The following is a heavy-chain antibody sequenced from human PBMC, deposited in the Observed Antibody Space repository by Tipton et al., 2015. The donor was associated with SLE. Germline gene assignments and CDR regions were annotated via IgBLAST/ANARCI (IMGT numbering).Heavy chain of an antibody. CDR2: IYYSGST. V-gene: IGHV4-34*09. Sequence: TLSLTCAVYGGSFSGYYWSWIRQPPGKGLEWIGYIYYSGSTYYNPSLKSRVTISVDTSKNQFSLKLSSVTAADTAVYYCARENRRGDYYYYMDVWGKGTTVTVSS. J-gene: IGHJ6*03. CDR1: GGSFSGYY. D-gene: IGHD2/OR15-2a*01. CDR3: ARENRRGDYYYYMDV.